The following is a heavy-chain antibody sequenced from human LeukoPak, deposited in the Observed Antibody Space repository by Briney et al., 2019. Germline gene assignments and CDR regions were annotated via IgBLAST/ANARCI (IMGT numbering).Heavy chain of an antibody. CDR1: GLSVSTTY. J-gene: IGHJ4*02. Sequence: GGFLRLSCAASGLSVSTTYMSWVRQAPGKGLEWVSVIYSGGSTYYADSVKGRFTISRDNSKNTLFLQMNSLRAEDTAVYFCARDVGYSTGYDPGDYWGQGTLVTVSS. V-gene: IGHV3-66*02. D-gene: IGHD3-22*01. CDR3: ARDVGYSTGYDPGDY. CDR2: IYSGGST.